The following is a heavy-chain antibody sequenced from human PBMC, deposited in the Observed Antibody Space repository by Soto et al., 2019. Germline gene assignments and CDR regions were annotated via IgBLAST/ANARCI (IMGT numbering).Heavy chain of an antibody. Sequence: TSETLSLTCTVSGGSISSGDYYWSWIRQPPGKGLEWIGYIYYSGSTYYNPSLKSRVTISVDTSKNQFSLKLSSVTAADTAVYYCARAGQGGKWFDPWGQGTLVTVSS. CDR2: IYYSGST. J-gene: IGHJ5*02. D-gene: IGHD3-16*01. CDR1: GGSISSGDYY. V-gene: IGHV4-30-4*01. CDR3: ARAGQGGKWFDP.